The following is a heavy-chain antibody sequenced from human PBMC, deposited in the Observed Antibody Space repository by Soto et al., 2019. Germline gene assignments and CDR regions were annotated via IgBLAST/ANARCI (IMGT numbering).Heavy chain of an antibody. CDR2: IFHSGTPA. D-gene: IGHD1-26*01. CDR1: GDSSTNYY. J-gene: IGHJ4*02. V-gene: IGHV4-59*08. Sequence: QVQVQESGPGLVKPLETLSLTCTVSGDSSTNYYCSWMRQAPGKGLEWIGNIFHSGTPANYNPSLKRRVSISVDTSKNQFSLNLRSVTAADTAVYYCVRHTMWYSRNIWGQGALVTVSS. CDR3: VRHTMWYSRNI.